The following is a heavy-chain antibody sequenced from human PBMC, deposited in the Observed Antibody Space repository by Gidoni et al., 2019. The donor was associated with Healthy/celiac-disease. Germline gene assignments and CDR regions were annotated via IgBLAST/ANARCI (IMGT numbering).Heavy chain of an antibody. CDR1: GGTLRSYA. D-gene: IGHD4-17*01. J-gene: IGHJ4*02. V-gene: IGHV1-69*01. Sequence: QVQLVKSGAEVKKPGSSVTVSCKASGGTLRSYALSWVRQAPGQGLEWMGGIIPIFGTANYAQKFQGRVTITADESTSTAYMELSSLRSEDTAVYYCARWRSGGDYPGLDYWGQGTLVTVSS. CDR2: IIPIFGTA. CDR3: ARWRSGGDYPGLDY.